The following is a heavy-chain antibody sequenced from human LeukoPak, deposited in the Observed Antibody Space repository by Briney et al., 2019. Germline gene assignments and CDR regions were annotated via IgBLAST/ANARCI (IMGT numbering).Heavy chain of an antibody. V-gene: IGHV4-39*01. CDR3: ARRRDGYNSMAYYFDY. Sequence: PSETLSLTCTVSGGSISSSSYYWGWIRQPPGKGLVWIGSIYYSGSTYYNPSLKSRVTISVDTSKNQFSLKLSSVTAADTAVYYCARRRDGYNSMAYYFDYWGQGTLVTVSS. CDR2: IYYSGST. J-gene: IGHJ4*02. CDR1: GGSISSSSYY. D-gene: IGHD5-24*01.